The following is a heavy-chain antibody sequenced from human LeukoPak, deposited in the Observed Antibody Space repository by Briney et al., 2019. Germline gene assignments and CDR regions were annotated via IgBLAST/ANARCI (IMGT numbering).Heavy chain of an antibody. D-gene: IGHD2-15*01. CDR1: GGSISNYY. CDR2: IYYSGST. J-gene: IGHJ5*02. CDR3: ARSGSSERPINWFDP. Sequence: MPSETLSLTCTVAGGSISNYYWSWIRQPPGKGLEWVGYIYYSGSTNYNPSLKSRVTISVDTSKNQFSLKLRSVTAADTAVYYCARSGSSERPINWFDPWGQGTLVTVSS. V-gene: IGHV4-59*01.